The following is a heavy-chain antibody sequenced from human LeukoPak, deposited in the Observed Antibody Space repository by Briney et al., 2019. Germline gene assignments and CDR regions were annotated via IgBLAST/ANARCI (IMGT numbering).Heavy chain of an antibody. CDR1: GGSISSGRYY. D-gene: IGHD3-10*01. CDR2: IYTSGST. V-gene: IGHV4-61*02. J-gene: IGHJ4*02. CDR3: ARVPTIWFGELFIDY. Sequence: SETLSLTCNVSGGSISSGRYYWSWIRQPAGKGLEWIGRIYTSGSTNYNPSLKSRVTMSVDTSKNQFSLKLSSVTAADTAVYYCARVPTIWFGELFIDYWGQGTLVTVSS.